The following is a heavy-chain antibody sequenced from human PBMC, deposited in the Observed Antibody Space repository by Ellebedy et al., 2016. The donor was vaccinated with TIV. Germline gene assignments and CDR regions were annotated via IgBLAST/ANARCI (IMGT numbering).Heavy chain of an antibody. CDR2: IKEDGSEK. V-gene: IGHV3-7*01. CDR3: ARDSGYHYYGMDV. CDR1: GFTFSRYW. J-gene: IGHJ6*02. Sequence: GESLKISCAASGFTFSRYWMSWVRQAPGKGLEWVANIKEDGSEKYYVDSVKGRFTISRDNAKNSLYLQMDSLRAEDTAVYYCARDSGYHYYGMDVWGQGTTVTVSS.